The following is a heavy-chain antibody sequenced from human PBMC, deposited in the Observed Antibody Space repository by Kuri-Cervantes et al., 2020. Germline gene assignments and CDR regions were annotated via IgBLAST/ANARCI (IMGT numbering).Heavy chain of an antibody. D-gene: IGHD1-26*01. CDR1: GGSISSYY. J-gene: IGHJ3*02. CDR2: IYTSGST. V-gene: IGHV4-4*07. CDR3: ARIVGALHAFDI. Sequence: ESLKISCTVSGGSISSYYWSWIRQPPGKGLEWIGRIYTSGSTNYNPSLKSRVTMSVDTSKNQFSLKLSSVTAADTAVYYCARIVGALHAFDIWGQGTMVTVSS.